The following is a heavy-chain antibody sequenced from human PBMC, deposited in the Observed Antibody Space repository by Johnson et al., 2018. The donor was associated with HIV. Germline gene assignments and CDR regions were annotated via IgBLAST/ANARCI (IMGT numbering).Heavy chain of an antibody. Sequence: QVQLVESGGGVVRPGGSLRLSCAASGFTFSSYGMHWVRQAPGKGLEWVAVISYDGSNKYYADSVKGRFTISRDNSKNTLYLQMNSLRAEDTAVYYCANVGGLRWQTWGAFDIWGQGTMVTVSS. CDR3: ANVGGLRWQTWGAFDI. J-gene: IGHJ3*02. D-gene: IGHD4-23*01. CDR2: ISYDGSNK. V-gene: IGHV3-30*18. CDR1: GFTFSSYG.